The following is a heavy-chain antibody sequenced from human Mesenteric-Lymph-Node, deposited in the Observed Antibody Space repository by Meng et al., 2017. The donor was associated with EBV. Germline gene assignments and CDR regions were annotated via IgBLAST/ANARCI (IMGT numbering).Heavy chain of an antibody. CDR3: ARVDYYDSSSLFDP. CDR1: GGSISSTNW. J-gene: IGHJ5*02. D-gene: IGHD3-22*01. CDR2: IYHSGSP. V-gene: IGHV4-4*02. Sequence: QLPLQWAGPVLVKPSGTLSLTCAVSGGSISSTNWWRWVRQPPGRGLQSIGEIYHSGSPTYNPSLKSRVTISLDKSKNQFSLTLSSVTAADTAVYYCARVDYYDSSSLFDPWGQGTLVTVSS.